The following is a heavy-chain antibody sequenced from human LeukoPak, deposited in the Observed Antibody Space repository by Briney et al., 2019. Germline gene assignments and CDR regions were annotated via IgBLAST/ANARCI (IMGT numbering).Heavy chain of an antibody. Sequence: GGSLRLSCAASGCSFSSCAMSWVRQAPGQGLEWVSAISGSGGSTYYADSVKGRFTISRDNSKNTLYLQMNSLRAEDTAVYYCAKEDYRGDYFDYWGQGTPVTVSS. CDR1: GCSFSSCA. CDR2: ISGSGGST. V-gene: IGHV3-23*01. D-gene: IGHD4-11*01. CDR3: AKEDYRGDYFDY. J-gene: IGHJ4*02.